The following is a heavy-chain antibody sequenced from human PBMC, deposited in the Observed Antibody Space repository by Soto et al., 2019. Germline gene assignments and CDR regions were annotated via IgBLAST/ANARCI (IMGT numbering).Heavy chain of an antibody. V-gene: IGHV3-7*03. J-gene: IGHJ5*02. Sequence: PGGSLRLSCAASGFSFSSYWMTWVRQAPGKGLEWVANIKQDAREKYHVASVKGRFTISRDNGKNLLYLQMDSLTADDTAVYYCAGDGVRNGAYNGWLDPWGQGTLVTVSS. CDR1: GFSFSSYW. CDR3: AGDGVRNGAYNGWLDP. CDR2: IKQDAREK. D-gene: IGHD3-16*01.